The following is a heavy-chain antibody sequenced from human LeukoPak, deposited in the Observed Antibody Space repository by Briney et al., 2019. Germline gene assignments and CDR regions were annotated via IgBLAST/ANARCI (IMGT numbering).Heavy chain of an antibody. D-gene: IGHD2/OR15-2a*01. CDR3: ARVYGYNIGIYYFDY. J-gene: IGHJ4*02. Sequence: GASVKVSCKASGYTFTNYDYGIGWVRQAPGQGLKWVGWISATNGNTKYVQEFQGRVSMTTDTSTNTAYMELRSLRSDDTAVYFCARVYGYNIGIYYFDYWGQGTLVTVSS. CDR1: GYTFTNYDYG. V-gene: IGHV1-18*01. CDR2: ISATNGNT.